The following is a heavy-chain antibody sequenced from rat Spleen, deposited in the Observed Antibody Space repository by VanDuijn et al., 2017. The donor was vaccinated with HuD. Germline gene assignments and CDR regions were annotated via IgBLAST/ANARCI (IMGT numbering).Heavy chain of an antibody. CDR3: VKALWVYCFDY. V-gene: IGHV5-20*01. Sequence: EVQLVESGGGLVQPGRSMKLSCAASGFTFSDYGMAWVLQAPTKGLEWVASISYDGGSTYYRDSVKGRFTISRDNAKNTLYLQMDSRRSDDTATYYCVKALWVYCFDYWGQGVMVTVSS. D-gene: IGHD1-7*01. J-gene: IGHJ2*01. CDR1: GFTFSDYG. CDR2: ISYDGGST.